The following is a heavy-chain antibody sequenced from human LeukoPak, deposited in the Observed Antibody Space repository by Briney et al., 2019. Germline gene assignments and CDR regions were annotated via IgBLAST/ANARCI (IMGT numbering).Heavy chain of an antibody. CDR1: GFTVSSNY. D-gene: IGHD3-22*01. CDR3: WAYYYDSSGYYYLDY. V-gene: IGHV3-66*01. J-gene: IGHJ4*02. CDR2: IYSGGST. Sequence: QPGGSLRLPCAASGFTVSSNYMSWVRQAPGKGLEWVSVIYSGGSTYYADSVKGRFTISRDNSKNTLYLQMNSLRAEDTAVYYCWAYYYDSSGYYYLDYWGQGTLVTVSS.